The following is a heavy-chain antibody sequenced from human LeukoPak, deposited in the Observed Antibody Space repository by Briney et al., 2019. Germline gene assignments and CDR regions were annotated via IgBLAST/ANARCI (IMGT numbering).Heavy chain of an antibody. CDR1: GGSFSGYY. CDR3: ARVAQKLERIVVAGTSEWRANWFFDL. D-gene: IGHD6-19*01. V-gene: IGHV4-34*01. CDR2: INHSGST. Sequence: SETLSLTCAVYGGSFSGYYWSWIRQPPGKGLGWIGEINHSGSTNYNPSLKSRVTMSVDTSKNQFSLKLRSVTAADTAVYYCARVAQKLERIVVAGTSEWRANWFFDLWGRGTLVTVSS. J-gene: IGHJ2*01.